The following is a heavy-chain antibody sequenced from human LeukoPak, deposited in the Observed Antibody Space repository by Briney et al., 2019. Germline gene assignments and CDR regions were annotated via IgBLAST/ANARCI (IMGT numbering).Heavy chain of an antibody. J-gene: IGHJ4*02. CDR1: GYTLTGYY. V-gene: IGHV1-2*02. CDR3: ARPPYSSGWGPGY. Sequence: ASVKVSCKASGYTLTGYYIHWVRQAPGQGLEWMGWINPDSGGTKYAQKFQGRVTMTRDTSISTAYMELSRLTSDDTAVYYCARPPYSSGWGPGYWGQGTLVTVFS. CDR2: INPDSGGT. D-gene: IGHD6-25*01.